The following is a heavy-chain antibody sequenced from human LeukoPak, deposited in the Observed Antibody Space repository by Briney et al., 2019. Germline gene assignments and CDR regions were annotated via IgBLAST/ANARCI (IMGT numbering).Heavy chain of an antibody. Sequence: SETLSLTCTVSGGSISSSSYYWGWVRQPPGKGLEWIGSIYYSGSTYYNPSLKSPVTISVDTSTTQFSLKLSSVTAADTAVYYCAPMAPMGNYMYVWGEGTTVT. V-gene: IGHV4-39*01. CDR1: GGSISSSSYY. CDR2: IYYSGST. D-gene: IGHD3-10*01. CDR3: APMAPMGNYMYV. J-gene: IGHJ6*03.